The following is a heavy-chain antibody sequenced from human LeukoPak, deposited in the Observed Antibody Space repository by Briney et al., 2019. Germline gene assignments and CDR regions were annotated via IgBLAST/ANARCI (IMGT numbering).Heavy chain of an antibody. CDR3: TTGHPGNFDY. J-gene: IGHJ4*02. Sequence: GGSLRLSCAASGFTFSSYWMHWVRQVPGEGLLWVARISDDATSTKYVDSVKGRFTIARDNAKSTLYLQMNSLRVADTGVYYCTTGHPGNFDYWGQGTLVTVSS. CDR2: ISDDATST. CDR1: GFTFSSYW. V-gene: IGHV3-74*01.